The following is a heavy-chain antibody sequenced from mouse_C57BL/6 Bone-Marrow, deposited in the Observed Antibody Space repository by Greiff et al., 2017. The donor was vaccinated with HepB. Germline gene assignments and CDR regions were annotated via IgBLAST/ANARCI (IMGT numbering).Heavy chain of an antibody. V-gene: IGHV1-81*01. CDR2: IYPRSGNT. J-gene: IGHJ1*03. CDR3: APPPGWYFDV. CDR1: GYTFTSYG. Sequence: QVQLKESGAELARPGASVKLSCKASGYTFTSYGISWVKQRTGQGLEWIGEIYPRSGNTYYNEKFKGKATLTADKSSSTAYMELRSLTSEDSAVYFCAPPPGWYFDVWGTGTTVTVSS. D-gene: IGHD6-1*01.